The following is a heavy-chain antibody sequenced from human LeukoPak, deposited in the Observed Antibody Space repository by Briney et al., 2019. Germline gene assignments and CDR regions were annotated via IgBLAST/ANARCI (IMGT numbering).Heavy chain of an antibody. CDR2: INHSGST. V-gene: IGHV4-34*01. D-gene: IGHD6-19*01. Sequence: SETLSLTCAVYGGSFSGYYWSWIRQPPGKGLEWIGEINHSGSTNYNPSLKSRVTISVDTSKNQFSLKLSSVTAADTAVYYCARGIAVAGEYFQHWGQGTLVTVSS. J-gene: IGHJ1*01. CDR3: ARGIAVAGEYFQH. CDR1: GGSFSGYY.